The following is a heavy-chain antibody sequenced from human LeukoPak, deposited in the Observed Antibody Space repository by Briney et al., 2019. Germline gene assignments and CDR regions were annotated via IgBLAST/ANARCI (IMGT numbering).Heavy chain of an antibody. J-gene: IGHJ3*02. CDR2: IIPIFGTA. Sequence: GASVKVSCKASGGTFSSYAISWVRQAPGQGLEWMGGIIPIFGTANYAQKFQGRVTITADKSTRTAYMELSSLRSEDTAVYYCARDFPRIVAEAIHNHDAFDIWGQGTMVTVSS. CDR3: ARDFPRIVAEAIHNHDAFDI. CDR1: GGTFSSYA. V-gene: IGHV1-69*06. D-gene: IGHD2-15*01.